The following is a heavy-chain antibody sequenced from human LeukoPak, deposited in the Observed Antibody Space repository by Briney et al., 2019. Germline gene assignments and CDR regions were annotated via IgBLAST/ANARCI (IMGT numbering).Heavy chain of an antibody. J-gene: IGHJ5*02. CDR1: GYSFTSSW. Sequence: GESLKISCQASGYSFTSSWIGWVRQMPGKGLGWMGTIFPADSDTRYSPSFQGQVTISVDKSNKTAYLQWSSLKASDTAIYYCARLSGGSPWGQGTLVTVSS. V-gene: IGHV5-51*01. CDR2: IFPADSDT. D-gene: IGHD2-15*01. CDR3: ARLSGGSP.